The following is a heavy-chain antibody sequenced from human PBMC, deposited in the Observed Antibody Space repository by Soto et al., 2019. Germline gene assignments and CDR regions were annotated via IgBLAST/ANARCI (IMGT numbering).Heavy chain of an antibody. CDR1: GYTFINYY. D-gene: IGHD6-13*01. CDR2: INAANGDT. V-gene: IGHV1-3*01. Sequence: ASVKVSCKASGYTFINYYIHWVRQAPGQRLEWMGWINAANGDTKYSPKFQGRVTITRDTSASTAYMELSSLRSEDTAVCYCVRRHVSATGIDWFDPWGQGTLVTVSS. CDR3: VRRHVSATGIDWFDP. J-gene: IGHJ5*02.